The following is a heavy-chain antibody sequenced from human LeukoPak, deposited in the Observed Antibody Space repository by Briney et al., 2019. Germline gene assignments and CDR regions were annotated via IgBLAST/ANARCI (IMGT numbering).Heavy chain of an antibody. CDR2: IYYSGST. J-gene: IGHJ4*02. CDR3: ASLHEGAGNFDY. V-gene: IGHV4-39*01. CDR1: GGSISSSSYY. D-gene: IGHD6-19*01. Sequence: PSETLSLTCTVSGGSISSSSYYWGWIRQPPGKGLVWIGSIYYSGSTYYNPSLKSRVTISVDTSKNQFSLKLSSVTAADTAVYYCASLHEGAGNFDYWGQGTLVTVSS.